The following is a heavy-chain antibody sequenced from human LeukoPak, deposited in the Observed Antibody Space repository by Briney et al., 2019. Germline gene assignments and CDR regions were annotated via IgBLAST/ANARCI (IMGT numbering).Heavy chain of an antibody. Sequence: ASVKVSCKASGYTFTGYYMHWVRQAPGQGLEWMEWINPNSGGTNYAQKFQGRVTMTRDTSISTAYMELSRLRSDDTAVYYCARVGSGSGSYITWFDPWGQGTLVTVSS. CDR3: ARVGSGSGSYITWFDP. J-gene: IGHJ5*02. D-gene: IGHD3-10*01. V-gene: IGHV1-2*02. CDR2: INPNSGGT. CDR1: GYTFTGYY.